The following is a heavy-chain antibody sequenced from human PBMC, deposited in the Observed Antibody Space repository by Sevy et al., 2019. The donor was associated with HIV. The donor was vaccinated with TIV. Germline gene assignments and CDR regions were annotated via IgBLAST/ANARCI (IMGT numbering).Heavy chain of an antibody. CDR2: IKQDGSEK. Sequence: GGSLRLSCAASGFTFSSYDMSWVRQAPGKGLEWVANIKQDGSEKYYVDSVKGRFTISRDNAKNSLYLQMNSLRAEDTAVYYCARVGGSYPPGAFDIWGQGTMVTVSS. CDR1: GFTFSSYD. CDR3: ARVGGSYPPGAFDI. V-gene: IGHV3-7*01. J-gene: IGHJ3*02. D-gene: IGHD1-26*01.